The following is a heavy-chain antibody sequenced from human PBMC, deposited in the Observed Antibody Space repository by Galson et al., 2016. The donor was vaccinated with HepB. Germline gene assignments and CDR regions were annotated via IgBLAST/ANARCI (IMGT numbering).Heavy chain of an antibody. CDR1: GFNFDDYA. D-gene: IGHD5-18*01. CDR2: ITWNSGRI. CDR3: AKDGGNSYGYRFDS. V-gene: IGHV3-9*01. Sequence: LSLSCAASGFNFDDYAMPWVRQAPGKGLEWVSAITWNSGRIAYADSVKGRFTISRDNGKNSLYLQMNSLRPEDTAFYYSAKDGGNSYGYRFDSWGQGTLVAVSS. J-gene: IGHJ4*02.